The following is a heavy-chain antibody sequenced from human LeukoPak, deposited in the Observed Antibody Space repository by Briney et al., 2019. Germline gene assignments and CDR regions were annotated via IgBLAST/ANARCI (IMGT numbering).Heavy chain of an antibody. CDR2: IYPRDGST. Sequence: ASVKVSCKASGYTFTSDYIHWVRQAPGQGLEWMGMIYPRDGSTSYAQKFQGRVTVTRDTSTSTVHMELRSLRSDDTAVYYCARARDTSGSMAYWGQGTLVTVSS. CDR3: ARARDTSGSMAY. D-gene: IGHD6-19*01. CDR1: GYTFTSDY. J-gene: IGHJ4*02. V-gene: IGHV1-46*01.